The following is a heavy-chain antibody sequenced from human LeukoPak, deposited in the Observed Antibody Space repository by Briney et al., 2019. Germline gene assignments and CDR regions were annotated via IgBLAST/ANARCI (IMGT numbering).Heavy chain of an antibody. CDR3: ARGFVPRWLVPSVGYFDL. V-gene: IGHV1-8*02. CDR2: MNPNSDNT. D-gene: IGHD6-19*01. CDR1: GYTFPSYG. Sequence: ASVKVSCKASGYTFPSYGISWVRQATGQGLEWMGWMNPNSDNTGYAQKFQGRVTMTRNTSISTAYMELSSLRSEDTAVYYCARGFVPRWLVPSVGYFDLWGRGTLVTVSS. J-gene: IGHJ2*01.